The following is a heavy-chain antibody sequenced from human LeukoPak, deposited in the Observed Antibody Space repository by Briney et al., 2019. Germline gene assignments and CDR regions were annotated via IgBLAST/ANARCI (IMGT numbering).Heavy chain of an antibody. D-gene: IGHD3-22*01. CDR3: AKDSSVFHYDSRNFDY. J-gene: IGHJ4*02. CDR2: IRNGGSSK. V-gene: IGHV3-30*02. CDR1: GFTFSSYG. Sequence: GGSLRLSCAASGFTFSSYGMHWIRQAPGKGLEWVAFIRNGGSSKYYADSVKGRFTISRDNSKNTLYLQMNSLRAEDTAVFYCAKDSSVFHYDSRNFDYWGQGTLVTVSS.